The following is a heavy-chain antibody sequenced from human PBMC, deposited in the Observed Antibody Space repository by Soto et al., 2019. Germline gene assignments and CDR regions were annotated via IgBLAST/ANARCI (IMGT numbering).Heavy chain of an antibody. CDR1: GGSISSSSYY. CDR3: ARRRASRSGRYGVFDI. Sequence: PSETLSLTCTVSGGSISSSSYYWGWIRQPPGKGLEWIGSIYYSGSTYYNPSLKSRVTISVDTSKNQFSLKLSSVTAADTAVYYCARRRASRSGRYGVFDIWGQGTMVT. CDR2: IYYSGST. J-gene: IGHJ3*02. D-gene: IGHD6-19*01. V-gene: IGHV4-39*01.